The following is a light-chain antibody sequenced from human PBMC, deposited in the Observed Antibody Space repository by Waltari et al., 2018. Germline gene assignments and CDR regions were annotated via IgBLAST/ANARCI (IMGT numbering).Light chain of an antibody. CDR2: WAS. V-gene: IGKV4-1*01. Sequence: DIVMTQSPDSLAVSLGGRATINCKASQTVLYSSNNKNYLAWYQQKLGRPPKLLIYWASTRASGVPDRFTGSGSVTDFTLTISNLQAEDVAVYYCQEYYTFYTFGQGTKLEIK. CDR3: QEYYTFYT. J-gene: IGKJ2*01. CDR1: QTVLYSSNNKNY.